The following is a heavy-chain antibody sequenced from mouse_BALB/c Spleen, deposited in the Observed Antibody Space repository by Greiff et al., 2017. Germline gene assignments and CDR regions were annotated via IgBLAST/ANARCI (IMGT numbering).Heavy chain of an antibody. CDR3: ARSLTTVVGPLDY. D-gene: IGHD1-1*01. V-gene: IGHV1-14*01. Sequence: VQLQQSGPELVKPGASVKMSCKASGYTFTSYVMHWVKQKPGQGLEWIGYINPYNDGTKYNEKFKGKATLTSDKSSSTAYMELSSLTSEDSAVYYCARSLTTVVGPLDYWGQGTTLTVSS. CDR1: GYTFTSYV. CDR2: INPYNDGT. J-gene: IGHJ2*01.